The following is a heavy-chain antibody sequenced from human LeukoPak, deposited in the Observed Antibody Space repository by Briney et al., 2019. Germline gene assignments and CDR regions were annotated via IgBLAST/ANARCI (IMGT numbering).Heavy chain of an antibody. CDR2: INPNSGGT. Sequence: ASVKVSCKASGHTFTGYYMHWVRQAPGQGLEWMGRINPNSGGTNYAQKFQGRVTMTRDTSISTAYMELSRLRSDDTAVYYCARAADRGSTYYFDYWGQGTLVTVSS. CDR3: ARAADRGSTYYFDY. D-gene: IGHD3-10*01. J-gene: IGHJ4*02. V-gene: IGHV1-2*06. CDR1: GHTFTGYY.